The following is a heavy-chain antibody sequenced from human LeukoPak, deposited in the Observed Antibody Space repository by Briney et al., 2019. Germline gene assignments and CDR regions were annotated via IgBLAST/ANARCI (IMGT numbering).Heavy chain of an antibody. J-gene: IGHJ5*02. CDR3: ARDTRVGIAVAGTYRWFGP. CDR2: IYYSGST. Sequence: SETLSLTCTVSGGSISSYYWGWIRQPPGKGLEWIGYIYYSGSTNYNPSLKSRVTISVDTSKNQFSLKLSSVTAADTAVYYCARDTRVGIAVAGTYRWFGPWGQGTLVTVSS. D-gene: IGHD6-19*01. CDR1: GGSISSYY. V-gene: IGHV4-59*01.